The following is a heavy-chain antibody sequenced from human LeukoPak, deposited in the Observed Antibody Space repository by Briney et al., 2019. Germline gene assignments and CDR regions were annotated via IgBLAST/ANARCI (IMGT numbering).Heavy chain of an antibody. V-gene: IGHV4/OR15-8*02. D-gene: IGHD2-8*01. CDR2: ISRGGNT. CDR3: AREASAFNAGDY. J-gene: IGHJ4*02. Sequence: SGTLSLTCVVSGGSISSTEWWSWVRLPPGKGLEWIGEISRGGNTHYNPSLKSRVTILIDMSKNQFSLTLNSVNAADTAMYYCAREASAFNAGDYWGQGTQVTVSS. CDR1: GGSISSTEW.